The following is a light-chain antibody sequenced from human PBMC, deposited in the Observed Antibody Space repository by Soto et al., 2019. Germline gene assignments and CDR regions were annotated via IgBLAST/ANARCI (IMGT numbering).Light chain of an antibody. Sequence: QSVLTQPASVSRSPGQSITISCTGTSSDVGGYNYVSWYQQQPGKAPKFMIYDVSNRPSGVSNRFSGSKSGNTASLTISGLQAEDEADYYCCSYTTSNTRQIVFGTRTKVTVL. CDR3: CSYTTSNTRQIV. CDR2: DVS. J-gene: IGLJ1*01. CDR1: SSDVGGYNY. V-gene: IGLV2-14*01.